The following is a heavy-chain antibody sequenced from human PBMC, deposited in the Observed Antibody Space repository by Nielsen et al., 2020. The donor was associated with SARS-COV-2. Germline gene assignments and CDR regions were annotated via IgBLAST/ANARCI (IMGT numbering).Heavy chain of an antibody. CDR1: GFTFDDYA. V-gene: IGHV3-9*01. CDR3: AKVSARYYGMDV. Sequence: SLKISCAASGFTFDDYAMHWVRQAPGKGLEWVSGISWNSGSIGYADSVKSRFTISRDNAKNSLYLQMNSLRAEDTALYYCAKVSARYYGMDVWGQGTTVTVSS. J-gene: IGHJ6*02. CDR2: ISWNSGSI.